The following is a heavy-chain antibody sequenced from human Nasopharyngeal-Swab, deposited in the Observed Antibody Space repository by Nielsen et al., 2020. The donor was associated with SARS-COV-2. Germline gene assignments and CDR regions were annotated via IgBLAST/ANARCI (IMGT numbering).Heavy chain of an antibody. CDR2: IKQDGSEK. CDR1: GLTFSSYW. Sequence: GESLKISCAASGLTFSSYWMSWVRQAPGKGLEWVANIKQDGSEKYYVDSVKGRFTISRDNAKNSLYLQMNSLRAEDTAVYYCARERDGYNSAGFYYYYYMDVWGKGTTVTVSS. V-gene: IGHV3-7*01. J-gene: IGHJ6*03. D-gene: IGHD5-24*01. CDR3: ARERDGYNSAGFYYYYYMDV.